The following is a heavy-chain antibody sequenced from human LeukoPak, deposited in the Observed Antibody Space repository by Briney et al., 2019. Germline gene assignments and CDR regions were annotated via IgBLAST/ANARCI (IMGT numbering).Heavy chain of an antibody. CDR1: GFTFSSYA. CDR2: ISYDGSNK. CDR3: ARKGSSSCFDY. Sequence: GGSLRLSCAASGFTFSSYAMHWVRQAPGKGLEWVAVISYDGSNKYYADSVKGRFTISRDNSKNTLYLQMNSLRAEDTAVYYCARKGSSSCFDYWGQGTLVTVSS. D-gene: IGHD6-6*01. V-gene: IGHV3-30-3*01. J-gene: IGHJ4*02.